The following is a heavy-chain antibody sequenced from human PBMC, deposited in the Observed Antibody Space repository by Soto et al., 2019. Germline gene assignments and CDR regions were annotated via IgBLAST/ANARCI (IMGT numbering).Heavy chain of an antibody. J-gene: IGHJ4*02. CDR3: ARVGRYYGSGSFDY. CDR1: GGTFSSYA. V-gene: IGHV1-69*12. D-gene: IGHD3-10*01. CDR2: IIPIFGPA. Sequence: QVQLVQSGAEVKKPGSSVKVSCKASGGTFSSYAISWVRQAPGQGLEWMGGIIPIFGPANYAQKFQGRVTITADESTSTAYMELSSLRSDDTAVYYCARVGRYYGSGSFDYWGQGTLVTVSS.